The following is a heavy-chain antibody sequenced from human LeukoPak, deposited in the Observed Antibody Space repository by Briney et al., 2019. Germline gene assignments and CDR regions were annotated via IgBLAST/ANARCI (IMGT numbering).Heavy chain of an antibody. CDR2: IKQDGSEE. Sequence: PGGSLRLSCEVSGFTFSSYWMSWVRQAPGKGLEWVANIKQDGSEEYYVDSVKGRFTISRDNAKNSLYLQMNSLRAEDTAVYYCARDGLYITIFGVVIQPEKYGMDVWGQGTTVTVSS. CDR3: ARDGLYITIFGVVIQPEKYGMDV. D-gene: IGHD3-3*01. J-gene: IGHJ6*02. V-gene: IGHV3-7*03. CDR1: GFTFSSYW.